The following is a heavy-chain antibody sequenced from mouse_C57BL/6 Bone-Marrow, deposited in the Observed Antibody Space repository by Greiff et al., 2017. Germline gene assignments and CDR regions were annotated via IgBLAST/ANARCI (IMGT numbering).Heavy chain of an antibody. V-gene: IGHV1-69*01. CDR3: ARSGSWYFDY. CDR2: IDPSDSYT. D-gene: IGHD3-1*01. J-gene: IGHJ2*01. Sequence: QVQLQQPGAELVMPGASVKLSCKASGYTFTSYWMHWVKQRPGQGLEWIGEIDPSDSYTNYNQKFKGKSTLTVDTSSSTAYMQLSSLTSEDSAVYYCARSGSWYFDYWGQGTTLTVSS. CDR1: GYTFTSYW.